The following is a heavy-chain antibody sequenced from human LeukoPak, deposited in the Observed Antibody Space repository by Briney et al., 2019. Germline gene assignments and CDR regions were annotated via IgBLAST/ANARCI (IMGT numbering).Heavy chain of an antibody. D-gene: IGHD1-26*01. CDR2: INPSGGST. V-gene: IGHV1-46*01. J-gene: IGHJ4*02. Sequence: ASVKVSCKASGYTFTSYYMHWVRQAPGQGLEWMGIINPSGGSTSYAQKFQGRVTMTRGTSTSTVYMELSSLRSEDTAVYYCARDHPGGSSGRYRDFDYWGQGTLVTVSS. CDR1: GYTFTSYY. CDR3: ARDHPGGSSGRYRDFDY.